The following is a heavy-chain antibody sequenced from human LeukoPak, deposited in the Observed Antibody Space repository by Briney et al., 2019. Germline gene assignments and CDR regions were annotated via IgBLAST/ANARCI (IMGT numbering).Heavy chain of an antibody. CDR3: ARGSRKQVITQYFDY. J-gene: IGHJ4*02. CDR2: IYYSGST. CDR1: GGSISSYY. Sequence: SETLSLTCTVSGGSISSYYWSWIRQPPGKGLEWIGYIYYSGSTNYNPSLKSRVTISVDTSKNQFSLKLSSVTAADTAVYYCARGSRKQVITQYFDYWGQGTLVTVSS. V-gene: IGHV4-59*01. D-gene: IGHD3-22*01.